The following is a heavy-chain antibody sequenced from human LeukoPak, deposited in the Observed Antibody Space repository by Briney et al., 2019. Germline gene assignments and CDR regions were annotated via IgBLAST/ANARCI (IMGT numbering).Heavy chain of an antibody. CDR2: INPNSGGT. V-gene: IGHV1-2*04. CDR3: ARGRRTTVTTSGHWYFDL. Sequence: ASVKVSCKASGYTFTGYYMHWVRQAPGQGLEWMGWINPNSGGTNYALKFQGWVTMTRDTSISTAYMEPSRLRSDDTAVYYCARGRRTTVTTSGHWYFDLWGRGTLVTVSS. D-gene: IGHD4-17*01. CDR1: GYTFTGYY. J-gene: IGHJ2*01.